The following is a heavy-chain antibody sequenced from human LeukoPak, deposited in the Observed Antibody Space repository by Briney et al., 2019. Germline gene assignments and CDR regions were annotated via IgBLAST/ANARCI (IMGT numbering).Heavy chain of an antibody. Sequence: SETLSLTCSVSGDSIRSNNYYWTWVRQPAGKGLEWIGRIYTSGSTLYSPSLQSRVTISIDKSKNQFSLRLTSVTAADTAVYYCARMTYDPHGVDVWGKGTTVTVSS. D-gene: IGHD3-3*01. J-gene: IGHJ6*04. V-gene: IGHV4-61*02. CDR3: ARMTYDPHGVDV. CDR2: IYTSGST. CDR1: GDSIRSNNYY.